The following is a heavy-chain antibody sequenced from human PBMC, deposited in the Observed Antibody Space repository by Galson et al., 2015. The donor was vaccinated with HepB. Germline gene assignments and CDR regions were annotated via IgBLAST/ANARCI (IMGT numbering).Heavy chain of an antibody. CDR3: AKEGIHISGWYYFDY. CDR2: ISGSGGST. CDR1: GFTFSSYA. Sequence: SLRLSCAASGFTFSSYAMSWVRQAPGKGLEWVSAISGSGGSTYYAGSVKGRFTISRDNAKNTLYLQMNSLRAEDTAVYYCAKEGIHISGWYYFDYWGQGTLVTVSS. V-gene: IGHV3-23*01. D-gene: IGHD6-19*01. J-gene: IGHJ4*02.